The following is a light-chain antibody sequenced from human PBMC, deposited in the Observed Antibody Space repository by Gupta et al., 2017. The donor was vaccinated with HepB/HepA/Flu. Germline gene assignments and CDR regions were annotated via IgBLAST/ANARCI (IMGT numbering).Light chain of an antibody. CDR2: GSS. CDR3: QRENNWPNT. J-gene: IGKJ4*01. Sequence: EIVMTHSPATLSVSPGDTASLSCRACQRVSSNLAWYQQEPGQAPMLLIYGSSTTAKGLPGRISGSWSGTYFTLIISIRHSEDFAVYYCQRENNWPNTFGGGTRLEIK. CDR1: QRVSSN. V-gene: IGKV3-15*01.